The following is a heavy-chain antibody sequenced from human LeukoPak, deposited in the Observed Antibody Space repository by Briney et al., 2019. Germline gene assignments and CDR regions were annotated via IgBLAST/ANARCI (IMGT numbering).Heavy chain of an antibody. J-gene: IGHJ4*02. V-gene: IGHV3-7*04. CDR3: VKDRGGYVKNKIFES. D-gene: IGHD5-12*01. Sequence: PRLSSAASGFTFRDYWMSCVRQSPGKGLEWLANIKHDGSEKYYVASVTGRFTISKDIPKNSPYLQMNSPITEDKAVYFSVKDRGGYVKNKIFESWGQETLVTVPS. CDR2: IKHDGSEK. CDR1: GFTFRDYW.